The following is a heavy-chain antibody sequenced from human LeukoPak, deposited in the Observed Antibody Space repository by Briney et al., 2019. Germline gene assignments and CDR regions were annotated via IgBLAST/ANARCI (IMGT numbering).Heavy chain of an antibody. Sequence: SGTLSPTCAVYGGSFSGYYWSWIRQPPGKGLEWIGEINHSGSTNYNPSLKSRVTISVDTSKNQFSLKLSSVTAADTAVYYCARGAYYYGSGSYLPYYFDYWGQGTLVTVSS. CDR2: INHSGST. V-gene: IGHV4-34*01. J-gene: IGHJ4*02. D-gene: IGHD3-10*01. CDR3: ARGAYYYGSGSYLPYYFDY. CDR1: GGSFSGYY.